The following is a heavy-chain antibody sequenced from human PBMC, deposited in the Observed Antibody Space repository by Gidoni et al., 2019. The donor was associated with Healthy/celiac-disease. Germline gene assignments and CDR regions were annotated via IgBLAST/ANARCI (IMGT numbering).Heavy chain of an antibody. CDR2: IYTSGST. V-gene: IGHV4-4*07. D-gene: IGHD3-3*01. Sequence: QVQLQESRPGLLQPSETLSLTCTVSGGSISSYYWSWIRQPAGKGLEWIGRIYTSGSTNYNPSLKSRVTMSVDTSKNQFSLKLSSVTAADTAVYYCASFPPKEWPYSSVWGQGTMVTVSS. CDR3: ASFPPKEWPYSSV. CDR1: GGSISSYY. J-gene: IGHJ3*01.